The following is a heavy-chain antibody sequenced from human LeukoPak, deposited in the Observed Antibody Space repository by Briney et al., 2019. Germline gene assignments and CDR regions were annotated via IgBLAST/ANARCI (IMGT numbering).Heavy chain of an antibody. CDR3: ARGRDTAMVPFDY. J-gene: IGHJ4*02. CDR1: GGSFSGYY. D-gene: IGHD5-18*01. V-gene: IGHV4-34*01. Sequence: SETLSLTCAVYGGSFSGYYWSWIRQPPGKGLEWIGEINHSGSTNYNPSLKSRVTISVDTSKNQFSLKLSSVTAADTAVYYCARGRDTAMVPFDYWGQGTLVTVSS. CDR2: INHSGST.